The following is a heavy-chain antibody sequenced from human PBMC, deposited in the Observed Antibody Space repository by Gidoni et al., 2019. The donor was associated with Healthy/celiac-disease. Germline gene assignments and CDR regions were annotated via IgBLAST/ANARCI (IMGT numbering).Heavy chain of an antibody. CDR1: GGTFSSYA. Sequence: QVQLVQSGAEVKKPGSSVKVSCKASGGTFSSYAISWVRQAPGQGLEWMGGIIPIFGTANYAQKFQGRVTITADESTSTAYMELSSLRSEDTAVYYCARGGDSSSPRIGAYYGMDVWGQGTTVTVSS. J-gene: IGHJ6*02. V-gene: IGHV1-69*01. CDR3: ARGGDSSSPRIGAYYGMDV. CDR2: IIPIFGTA. D-gene: IGHD6-13*01.